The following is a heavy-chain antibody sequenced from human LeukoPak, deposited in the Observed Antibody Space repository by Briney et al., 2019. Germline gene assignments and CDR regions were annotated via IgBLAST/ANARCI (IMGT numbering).Heavy chain of an antibody. V-gene: IGHV4-59*01. J-gene: IGHJ4*02. CDR3: ATDPYSSGYYFI. CDR2: IYYSGST. D-gene: IGHD3-22*01. Sequence: SETLSLTCAVYGGSFSGYYWSWIRQPPGKGLEWIGYIYYSGSTNYNPSLKSRVTISVDTSKNQFSLKLSAVTAADTAVYYCATDPYSSGYYFIWGQGTLVTVSS. CDR1: GGSFSGYY.